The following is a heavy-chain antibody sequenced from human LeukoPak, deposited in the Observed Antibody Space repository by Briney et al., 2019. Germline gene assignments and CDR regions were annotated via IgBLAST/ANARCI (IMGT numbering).Heavy chain of an antibody. CDR2: IYYSGST. CDR1: GGSISSGGYY. D-gene: IGHD6-6*01. J-gene: IGHJ3*02. V-gene: IGHV4-31*11. CDR3: ARDRGQLAGGDAFDI. Sequence: PSETLSLTCAVSGGSISSGGYYWSWIRQHPGKGLELIGYIYYSGSTYYNPSLKSRVTISVDTSKNQFSLKLSSVTAADTAVYYCARDRGQLAGGDAFDIWGQGTMVTVSS.